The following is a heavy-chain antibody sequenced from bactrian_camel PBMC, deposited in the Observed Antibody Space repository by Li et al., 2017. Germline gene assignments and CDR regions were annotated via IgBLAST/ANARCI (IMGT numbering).Heavy chain of an antibody. Sequence: TYRLYYMAWFREAPGKEREEVAAIDRDGSTSYSDSVEGRFTISIDKDRNTLFLQMTSLEPEDTAMYYCVAMAAREGYKASRGLCDTDGFSFQGRGTQVTVS. CDR1: TYRLYY. V-gene: IGHV3S57*01. J-gene: IGHJ4*01. D-gene: IGHD3*01. CDR2: IDRDGST.